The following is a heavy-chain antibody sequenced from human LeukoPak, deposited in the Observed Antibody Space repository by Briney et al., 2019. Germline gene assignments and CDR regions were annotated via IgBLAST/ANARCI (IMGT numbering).Heavy chain of an antibody. J-gene: IGHJ4*02. CDR1: GGSISSSRYY. CDR3: ARHGYYYGSGSYYKDY. V-gene: IGHV4-39*01. CDR2: IYYSGST. Sequence: SETLSLTCTVSGGSISSSRYYWGWLRQPPGKGLEWIGSIYYSGSTYYNPSLKSRVTISVDTSKNQFSLKLSSVTAADTAVYYCARHGYYYGSGSYYKDYWGQGTLVTVSS. D-gene: IGHD3-10*01.